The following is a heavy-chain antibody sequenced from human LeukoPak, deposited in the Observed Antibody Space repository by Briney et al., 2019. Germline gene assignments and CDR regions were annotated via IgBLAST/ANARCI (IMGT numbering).Heavy chain of an antibody. CDR3: AKDFGRGSSD. CDR2: ISGSGGST. Sequence: GGSLRLSCADSGFTFSSYAMSWLRQAPGKGLEWVSAISGSGGSTYYADSVKGRFTISRDKSKNTLYLQMNSLRAEDTSVYYCAKDFGRGSSDWGQGTLVTVSS. D-gene: IGHD5-24*01. V-gene: IGHV3-23*01. J-gene: IGHJ4*02. CDR1: GFTFSSYA.